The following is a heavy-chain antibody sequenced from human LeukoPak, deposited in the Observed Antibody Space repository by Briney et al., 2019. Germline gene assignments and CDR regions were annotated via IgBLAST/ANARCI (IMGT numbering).Heavy chain of an antibody. J-gene: IGHJ4*02. CDR3: ARDGPYHDY. CDR1: GFTFNKYA. CDR2: ISFDGRNK. Sequence: GGPLRLSCAASGFTFNKYAMHWVRQAPGKGLEWVSVISFDGRNKYYADSVKGRFTISRDDSKSTLYLQMDSLRPEDTAMYYCARDGPYHDYWGQGTLVTVSS. V-gene: IGHV3-30*04. D-gene: IGHD2-2*01.